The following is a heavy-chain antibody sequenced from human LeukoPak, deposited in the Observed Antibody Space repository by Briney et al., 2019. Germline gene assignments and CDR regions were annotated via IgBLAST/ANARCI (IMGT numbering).Heavy chain of an antibody. Sequence: SETLSLTCAVYGGSFSGYYWSWIRQPPAKGLEWIGEINHSGSTNYNPSLKTRVTISVDTSKNQFSLKLSSVTAADTAVYYCARFQGRGYRYGLNLDYWGQGTLVTVSS. CDR1: GGSFSGYY. CDR2: INHSGST. J-gene: IGHJ4*02. D-gene: IGHD5-18*01. V-gene: IGHV4-34*01. CDR3: ARFQGRGYRYGLNLDY.